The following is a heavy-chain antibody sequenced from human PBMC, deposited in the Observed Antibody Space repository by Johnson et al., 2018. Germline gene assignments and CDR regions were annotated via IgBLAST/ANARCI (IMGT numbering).Heavy chain of an antibody. CDR2: IYYNGGT. D-gene: IGHD6-19*01. J-gene: IGHJ1*01. V-gene: IGHV4-59*01. CDR3: ATGIAVAGSEYFHH. CDR1: GDSISSYY. Sequence: QVQLQESGPGLVKPSETLSLTCTVSGDSISSYYWSWIRQPPGKGLEWIAYIYYNGGTSYNPSLKSRVTISVDTSKNQFSLKLRSVTAADTAVYYCATGIAVAGSEYFHHWGQGTLVTVSS.